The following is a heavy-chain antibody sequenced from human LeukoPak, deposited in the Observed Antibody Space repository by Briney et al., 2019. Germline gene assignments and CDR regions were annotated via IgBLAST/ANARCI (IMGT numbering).Heavy chain of an antibody. Sequence: PGGSLRLSCAASGFTFSSYSMNWVRQAPGKGLEWVSYIFTSSSTIYYADSVKGRFTISRDNAKNSLYLQMNSLRAEDTAVYYCARDGTTDYYYGMDVWGHGTTVTVSS. CDR1: GFTFSSYS. V-gene: IGHV3-48*01. J-gene: IGHJ6*02. D-gene: IGHD1-1*01. CDR2: IFTSSSTI. CDR3: ARDGTTDYYYGMDV.